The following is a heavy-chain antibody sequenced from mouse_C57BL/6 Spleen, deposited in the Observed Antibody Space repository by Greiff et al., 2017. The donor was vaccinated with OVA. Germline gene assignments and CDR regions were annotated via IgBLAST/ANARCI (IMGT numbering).Heavy chain of an antibody. CDR2: IYPGDGDT. CDR3: ARKKPNYSNYEGYAMDY. D-gene: IGHD2-5*01. J-gene: IGHJ4*01. CDR1: GYAFSSSW. V-gene: IGHV1-82*01. Sequence: QVQLQQSGPELVKPGASVKISCKASGYAFSSSWMNWVKQRPGKGLEWIGRIYPGDGDTNYNGKFKGKATLTADKSSSTAYMKLSSLTSEDSAVYFCARKKPNYSNYEGYAMDYWGQGTSVTVSS.